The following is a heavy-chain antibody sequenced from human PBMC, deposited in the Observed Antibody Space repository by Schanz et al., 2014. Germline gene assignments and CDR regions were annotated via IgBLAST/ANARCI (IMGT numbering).Heavy chain of an antibody. CDR3: ARVLGGDEGLDQ. D-gene: IGHD2-21*01. Sequence: EVQLVESGGGLVQPGGSLRLCCAASGFTFSRYCMNWVRQAPGKGLEWVANIKQDGSAKNYVDSVKGRFTIARDNPKNSRCLQMNRLRVEDSALYYCARVLGGDEGLDQWGQGTLVTVSS. J-gene: IGHJ4*02. CDR2: IKQDGSAK. CDR1: GFTFSRYC. V-gene: IGHV3-7*01.